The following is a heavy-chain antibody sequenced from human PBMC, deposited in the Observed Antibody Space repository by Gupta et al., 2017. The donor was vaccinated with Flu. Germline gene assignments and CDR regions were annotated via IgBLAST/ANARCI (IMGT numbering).Heavy chain of an antibody. J-gene: IGHJ3*02. CDR3: ARGAMVGATGGFDI. Sequence: TNFAMHWVRQAPGKGLEWVAVISYDGTNKYSADSVKGRFTISRDNSKNTLHLQMNSLRNEDTAVYHCARGAMVGATGGFDIWGQGTMVTVSS. CDR1: TNFA. CDR2: ISYDGTNK. V-gene: IGHV3-30-3*01. D-gene: IGHD1-26*01.